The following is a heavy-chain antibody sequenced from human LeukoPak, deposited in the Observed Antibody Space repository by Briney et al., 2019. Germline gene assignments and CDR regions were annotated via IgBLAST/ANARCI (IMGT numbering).Heavy chain of an antibody. Sequence: ASVKVSCKASGYTFTDHYIHWVQQAPGKGLEWMGRVDLADGETMYTEKFQGRVSIVADTSTDTVYLEVGGLTSADTAVYYCAVLDYGDFFRDVDLWGRGTLVTVSS. CDR2: VDLADGET. J-gene: IGHJ2*01. CDR3: AVLDYGDFFRDVDL. D-gene: IGHD4-17*01. V-gene: IGHV1-69-2*01. CDR1: GYTFTDHY.